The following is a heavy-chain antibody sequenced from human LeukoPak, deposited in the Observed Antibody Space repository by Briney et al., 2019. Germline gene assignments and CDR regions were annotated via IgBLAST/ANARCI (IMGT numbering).Heavy chain of an antibody. CDR3: ASSRMKDVAATSDY. D-gene: IGHD2-15*01. Sequence: SVTLSLTCAVYGGSFSGYYWSWIRQPPGKGLEWIGEINHSGSTNYNPSLKRRVTISVDTSKNQFSLKLSSVTAADTAVYYCASSRMKDVAATSDYWGQGTLVTVSS. CDR1: GGSFSGYY. V-gene: IGHV4-34*01. J-gene: IGHJ4*02. CDR2: INHSGST.